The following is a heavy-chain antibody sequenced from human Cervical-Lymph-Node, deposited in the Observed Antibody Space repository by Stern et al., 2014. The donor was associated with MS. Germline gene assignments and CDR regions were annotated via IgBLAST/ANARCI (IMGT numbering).Heavy chain of an antibody. Sequence: QVQLVQSGAEGKKPGASVKVSCKASGYIFTSYYMHWVRQAPGQGLEWMGKINPSGGSTSYAQKFQGRVTMTRDTSTGTVYMELSSLRSEDTAVYYCARDNLNIVLMVYDVSGQGGWFDPWGQGTLVTVSS. J-gene: IGHJ5*02. D-gene: IGHD2-8*01. V-gene: IGHV1-46*01. CDR1: GYIFTSYY. CDR2: INPSGGST. CDR3: ARDNLNIVLMVYDVSGQGGWFDP.